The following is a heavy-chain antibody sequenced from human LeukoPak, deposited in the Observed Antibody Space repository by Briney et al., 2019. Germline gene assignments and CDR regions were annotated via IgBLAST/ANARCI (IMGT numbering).Heavy chain of an antibody. CDR1: GFTFSSYA. V-gene: IGHV4-59*01. Sequence: PGGSLRLSCAASGFTFSSYAMSWVRQAPGKGLEWIGYIYYSGSTNYNPSLKSRVTISVDTSKNQFSLKLSSVTAADTAVYYCARDSSYFDYWGQGTLVTVSS. D-gene: IGHD2-15*01. J-gene: IGHJ4*02. CDR3: ARDSSYFDY. CDR2: IYYSGST.